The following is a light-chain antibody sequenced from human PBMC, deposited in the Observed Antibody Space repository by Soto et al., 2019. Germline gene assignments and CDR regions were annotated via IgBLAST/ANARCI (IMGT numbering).Light chain of an antibody. CDR1: QGVGSW. J-gene: IGKJ4*01. V-gene: IGKV1D-12*01. CDR2: TAS. CDR3: QHASSFPLT. Sequence: SPMTQYTSSMHASVGASVPIPCRASQGVGSWLAWYQQKPGKAPKLLIYTASTLQSGVPSRFRGSGSGTDFTLTISSLQPEDFATYYCQHASSFPLTFGGGTKVDI.